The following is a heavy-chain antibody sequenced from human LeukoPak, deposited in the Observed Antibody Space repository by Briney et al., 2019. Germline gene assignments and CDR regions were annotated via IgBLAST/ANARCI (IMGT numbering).Heavy chain of an antibody. J-gene: IGHJ4*02. Sequence: SEALSLTCTVSGGPISSYYWSCIRQPPGKGREWIGYIYYSGSTNYNPSLKSRGTISGDTSKNQFSLKLISVTAADTAVYYCARGTPYYDFWSGLAADYWGQGTLVTVSS. CDR3: ARGTPYYDFWSGLAADY. CDR2: IYYSGST. V-gene: IGHV4-59*01. CDR1: GGPISSYY. D-gene: IGHD3-3*01.